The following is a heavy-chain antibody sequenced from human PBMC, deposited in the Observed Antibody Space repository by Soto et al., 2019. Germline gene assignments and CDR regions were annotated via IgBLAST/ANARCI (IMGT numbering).Heavy chain of an antibody. J-gene: IGHJ6*02. CDR1: GGTFSSYA. D-gene: IGHD3-10*01. V-gene: IGHV1-69*13. CDR2: IIPIFGTA. Sequence: SVKVSCKASGGTFSSYAISWVRQAPGQGLEWMGGIIPIFGTANYAQKFQGRVTITADESTSTAYMELSSLRSEDTAVYYCAGDLSSMVRGVYYGMDVWGQGTTVTVSS. CDR3: AGDLSSMVRGVYYGMDV.